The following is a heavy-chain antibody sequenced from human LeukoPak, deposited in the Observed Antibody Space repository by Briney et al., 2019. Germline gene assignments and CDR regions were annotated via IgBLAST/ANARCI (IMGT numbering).Heavy chain of an antibody. CDR2: ISAYNGNT. V-gene: IGHV1-18*01. CDR1: GYTFTSYG. D-gene: IGHD2-15*01. CDR3: ARDIVVVVAAHTLDY. J-gene: IGHJ4*02. Sequence: ASVKVSCKASGYTFTSYGISWVRQAPGQGREWMGWISAYNGNTNYAQKLQGRVTMTTDTSTSTAYMELRSLRSDDTAVYYCARDIVVVVAAHTLDYWGQGTLVTVSS.